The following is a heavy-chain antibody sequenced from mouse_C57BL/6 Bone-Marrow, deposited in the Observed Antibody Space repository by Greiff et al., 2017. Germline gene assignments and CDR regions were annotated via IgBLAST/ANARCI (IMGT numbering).Heavy chain of an antibody. CDR3: TRGGIYDGYYGGVDY. CDR2: ISPGNSDT. V-gene: IGHV1-5*01. D-gene: IGHD2-3*01. Sequence: VQLQQSGTVLARPGASVKMSCKTSGYTFTSYWMHWVKQRPGQGLEWIGAISPGNSDTSYNQKLKGKAKLTAVTSASTAYMELSSLTNEDSAVYYGTRGGIYDGYYGGVDYWGQGTSVTVFS. CDR1: GYTFTSYW. J-gene: IGHJ4*01.